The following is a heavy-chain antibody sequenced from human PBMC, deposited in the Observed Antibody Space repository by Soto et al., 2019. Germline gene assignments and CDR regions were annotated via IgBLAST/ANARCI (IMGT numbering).Heavy chain of an antibody. CDR2: INSDGSST. CDR1: GFTFSSYW. D-gene: IGHD6-13*01. CDR3: ARRGYSSSWYETPVGI. V-gene: IGHV3-74*01. J-gene: IGHJ3*02. Sequence: EGTLRLSCAASGFTFSSYWMHWVRQAPGKGLVWVSRINSDGSSTSYADSVKGRFTISRDNAKNTLYLQMNSLRAEDTAVYYCARRGYSSSWYETPVGIWGQGTRVTVSS.